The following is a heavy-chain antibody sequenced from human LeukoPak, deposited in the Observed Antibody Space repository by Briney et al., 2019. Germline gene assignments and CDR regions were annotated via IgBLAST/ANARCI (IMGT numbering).Heavy chain of an antibody. D-gene: IGHD3-22*01. V-gene: IGHV4-61*02. Sequence: PSETLSLTCTVSRGSISSGSYHWNWIRQPAGKGLEWIGRIYTSGSTNYNPSLKSRVTMSVDTSKNQFSLKLSSVTAADTAVYYCARTNYYVSSGYYPNYYYYYMDVWGKGTTVTVSS. CDR2: IYTSGST. CDR3: ARTNYYVSSGYYPNYYYYYMDV. J-gene: IGHJ6*03. CDR1: RGSISSGSYH.